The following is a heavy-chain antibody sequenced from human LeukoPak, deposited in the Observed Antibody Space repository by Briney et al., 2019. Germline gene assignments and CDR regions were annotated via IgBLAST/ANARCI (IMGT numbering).Heavy chain of an antibody. J-gene: IGHJ6*03. CDR3: ARGVTGSSGGYYYMDV. CDR2: ISSTGSI. D-gene: IGHD1-20*01. Sequence: TPSETLSLTCSISGDSISNYYWSWIRQPAGKRLEWIGRISSTGSINYNPSLKSRVTISVDTSKNQFSLKLSSVTAADTAVYYCARGVTGSSGGYYYMDVWGKGTTVTVSS. V-gene: IGHV4-4*07. CDR1: GDSISNYY.